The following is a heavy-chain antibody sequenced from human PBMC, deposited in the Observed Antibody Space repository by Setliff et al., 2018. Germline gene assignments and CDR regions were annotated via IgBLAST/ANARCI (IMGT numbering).Heavy chain of an antibody. Sequence: PGGSLRLSCVVSGFTFSDYYMSWIRQAPGKGLEWVSYIRSSNSYTNYADSVKGRFTISRDNAKNSLFLQMNSLRAEDTAMYYCAKLVGYTYGYDYWGRGTLVTVSS. D-gene: IGHD5-18*01. J-gene: IGHJ4*02. CDR2: IRSSNSYT. V-gene: IGHV3-11*06. CDR3: AKLVGYTYGYDY. CDR1: GFTFSDYY.